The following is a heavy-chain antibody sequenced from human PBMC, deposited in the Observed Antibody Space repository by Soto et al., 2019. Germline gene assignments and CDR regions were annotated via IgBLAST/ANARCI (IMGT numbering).Heavy chain of an antibody. CDR2: ISVYNGRT. CDR1: GHTFNNYG. CDR3: ARDPSDFVWGSNNNWFDP. Sequence: ASVKVSCKASGHTFNNYGFSWVRQAPGQGLEWLGWISVYNGRTHYAQKVQGRVTMTTDTSTNTVYMELRSLTSDDTAVYYCARDPSDFVWGSNNNWFDPWGQGTPVTVLL. J-gene: IGHJ5*02. D-gene: IGHD3-16*01. V-gene: IGHV1-18*01.